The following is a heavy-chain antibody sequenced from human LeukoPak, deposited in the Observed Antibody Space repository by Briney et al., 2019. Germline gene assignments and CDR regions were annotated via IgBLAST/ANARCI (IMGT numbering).Heavy chain of an antibody. Sequence: PGGSLRLSCAASGFTFSDHYIDWVRQAPGKGLEWVGRSRDKGNSYTTAYAASVRGRFTISRDDSKNSLYLQMNSLRAEDTAVYYCAREFSGSYYSRRYNWFDPWGQGTLVTVSS. J-gene: IGHJ5*02. CDR2: SRDKGNSYTT. D-gene: IGHD3-10*01. CDR1: GFTFSDHY. CDR3: AREFSGSYYSRRYNWFDP. V-gene: IGHV3-72*01.